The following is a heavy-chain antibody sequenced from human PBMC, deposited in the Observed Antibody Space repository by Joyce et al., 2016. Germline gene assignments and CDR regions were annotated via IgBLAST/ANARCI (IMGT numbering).Heavy chain of an antibody. CDR1: GYRFSNYW. V-gene: IGHV5-51*01. D-gene: IGHD6-6*01. J-gene: IGHJ5*01. CDR2: IHPGNSET. CDR3: ARLKASIVAARPNW. Sequence: DVQLVQSGAEVRKPGESLKISCQGSGYRFSNYWIGGVRQMPGKEMEWMGSIHPGNSETRYRPSFEGHVTILADISNTTAYLQWDSLRASDSAMYYCARLKASIVAARPNW.